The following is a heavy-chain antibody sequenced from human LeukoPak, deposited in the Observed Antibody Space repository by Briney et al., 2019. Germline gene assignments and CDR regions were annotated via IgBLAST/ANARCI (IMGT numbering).Heavy chain of an antibody. CDR2: IYTSWST. CDR3: ARDQGQLPNFDY. J-gene: IGHJ4*02. Sequence: SETLSFTCTVSGGSISSYYWSWIRQPAGKGLEWIGRIYTSWSTNYNPSLKSRVTISVDKSKNQFSLKLSSVTAADTAVYYCARDQGQLPNFDYWGQGTLVTVSS. D-gene: IGHD5-18*01. CDR1: GGSISSYY. V-gene: IGHV4-4*07.